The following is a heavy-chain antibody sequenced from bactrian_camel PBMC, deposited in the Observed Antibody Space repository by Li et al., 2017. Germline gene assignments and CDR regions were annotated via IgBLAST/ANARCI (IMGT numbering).Heavy chain of an antibody. V-gene: IGHV3S6*01. CDR3: AASFNLWGGTCDAANGDFEYEF. D-gene: IGHD2*01. Sequence: HVQLVESGGGSVQAGGSLKLSCASSGTHSTYCLAWYRQPPGKEREGVATIDSDDDTTYRDSVKGRFTISLDRDKDTLYLQMNSLKPEDTAMYYCAASFNLWGGTCDAANGDFEYEFWGQGTQVTVS. CDR1: GTHSTYC. CDR2: IDSDDDT. J-gene: IGHJ4*01.